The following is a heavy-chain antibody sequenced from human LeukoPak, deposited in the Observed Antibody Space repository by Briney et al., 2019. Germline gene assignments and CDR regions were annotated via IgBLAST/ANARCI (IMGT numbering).Heavy chain of an antibody. D-gene: IGHD3-3*01. Sequence: GGSLRLSCAASGFSVSSNYMNWVRQAPGKGLEWVSVPYGGGSAYYAYSVKGRFTISRDNSKNTLYLQMNRLRAEDTAVYYCARFKFRGAIFGEAPQYFDYWGQGTLVTVSS. J-gene: IGHJ4*02. V-gene: IGHV3-53*01. CDR3: ARFKFRGAIFGEAPQYFDY. CDR2: PYGGGSA. CDR1: GFSVSSNY.